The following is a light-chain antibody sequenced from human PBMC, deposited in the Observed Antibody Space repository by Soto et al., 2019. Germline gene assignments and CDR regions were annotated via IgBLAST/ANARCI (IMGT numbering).Light chain of an antibody. Sequence: EIVLTQSPGTLSLSPGERATLSCRASQSVISGYLAWYQQKSDQAPRLLIFGASSRATGIPDRFSGSGSGTDFTLTISRLEPEDFGVYYCQQYSISPPLTFGGGTKVEIK. CDR1: QSVISGY. CDR3: QQYSISPPLT. V-gene: IGKV3-20*01. CDR2: GAS. J-gene: IGKJ4*01.